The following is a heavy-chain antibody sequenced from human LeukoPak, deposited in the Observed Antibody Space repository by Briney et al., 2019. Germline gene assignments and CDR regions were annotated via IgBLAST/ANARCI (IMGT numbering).Heavy chain of an antibody. CDR1: GFTFSNYA. CDR2: IDKNDATT. Sequence: GGSLRLSCAASGFTFSNYAMSWVRQAPGKGLERVSSIDKNDATTNYADSVRGRFTISRDNSKNTLHLQMSSLRAEDTAVYYCAKYNGQLLEQWYYDYWGQGTLVTVSS. D-gene: IGHD1/OR15-1a*01. V-gene: IGHV3-23*01. J-gene: IGHJ4*02. CDR3: AKYNGQLLEQWYYDY.